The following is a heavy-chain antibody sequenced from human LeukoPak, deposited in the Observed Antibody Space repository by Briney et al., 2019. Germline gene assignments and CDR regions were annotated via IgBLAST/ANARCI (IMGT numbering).Heavy chain of an antibody. CDR1: GYTFTGYY. J-gene: IGHJ4*02. V-gene: IGHV1-2*02. CDR2: NNPNSGGT. CDR3: ARDRVAAAGVRIDY. Sequence: GASVKVSCKASGYTFTGYYMHWVRQAPGQGLEWMGWNNPNSGGTNYAQKFQGRVTMTRDTSISTAYMELSRLRSDDTAVYYCARDRVAAAGVRIDYWGQGTLVTVSS. D-gene: IGHD6-13*01.